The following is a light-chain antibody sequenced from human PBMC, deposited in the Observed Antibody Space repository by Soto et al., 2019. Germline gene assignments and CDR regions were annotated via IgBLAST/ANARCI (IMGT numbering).Light chain of an antibody. Sequence: DIQMTQSPSSLSASVGDRVTITCRASQSISSYLNWYQQKPGKAPKFLIYGASSLQSGVPSRFSSSGSGTDFTLTISSLQPEDFATYYCQQSYSTPRTFGQGTKVEIK. CDR1: QSISSY. J-gene: IGKJ1*01. CDR2: GAS. CDR3: QQSYSTPRT. V-gene: IGKV1-39*01.